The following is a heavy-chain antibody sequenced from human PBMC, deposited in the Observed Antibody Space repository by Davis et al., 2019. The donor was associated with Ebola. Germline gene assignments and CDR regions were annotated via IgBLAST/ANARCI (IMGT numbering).Heavy chain of an antibody. V-gene: IGHV3-53*01. Sequence: GGSLRLSCAASGFTVSINYMFWIRQAPGKGLEWVSAINKGGRTYYSDSVKGRFIISRDESKNTLYLQMNSLRAEDTAVYLCARDTGTVYWGQGTLVTVSS. CDR1: GFTVSINY. CDR2: INKGGRT. CDR3: ARDTGTVY. J-gene: IGHJ4*02. D-gene: IGHD2-8*02.